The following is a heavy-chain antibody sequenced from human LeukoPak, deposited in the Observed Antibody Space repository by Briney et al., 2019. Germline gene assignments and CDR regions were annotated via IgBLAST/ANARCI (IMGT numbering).Heavy chain of an antibody. CDR1: GFTFSSYA. J-gene: IGHJ4*02. Sequence: GGSLRLSCAASGFTFSSYAMSWVRQAPGKGLEWVSTISGSGVSTYYADSVKGRFTISRDNAKNSLYLQMNSLRVEDTAVYYCTSGSSWPPGFDYWGQGNLVTVSS. V-gene: IGHV3-23*01. CDR3: TSGSSWPPGFDY. D-gene: IGHD6-13*01. CDR2: ISGSGVST.